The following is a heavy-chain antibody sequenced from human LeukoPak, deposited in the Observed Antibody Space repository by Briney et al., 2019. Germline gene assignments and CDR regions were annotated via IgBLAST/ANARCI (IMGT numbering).Heavy chain of an antibody. V-gene: IGHV4-34*01. J-gene: IGHJ6*03. Sequence: SETLSLTCAVYGGSFSGYYWSWIRQPPGKGLEWIGEINHSGSTNYNPSLKSRVTISVDTSKNQFSLKLSSVTAADTAVYYCARDPYGLYYYYYYYMDVWGKGTTVTVSS. CDR2: INHSGST. D-gene: IGHD2-2*01. CDR1: GGSFSGYY. CDR3: ARDPYGLYYYYYYYMDV.